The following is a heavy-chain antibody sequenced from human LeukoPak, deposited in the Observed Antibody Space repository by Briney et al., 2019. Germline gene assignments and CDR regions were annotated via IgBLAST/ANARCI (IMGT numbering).Heavy chain of an antibody. J-gene: IGHJ5*02. V-gene: IGHV3-23*01. CDR1: GFTFSDYY. D-gene: IGHD2-21*02. CDR2: ISGSGGST. CDR3: VRLPTVVTAGS. Sequence: AGGSLRLSCAASGFTFSDYYMSWVRQAPGKGLEWVSAISGSGGSTYYADSVKGRFTISRDNAKNTLFLQMNSLRAEDTAVYYCVRLPTVVTAGSWGQGTLVTVSS.